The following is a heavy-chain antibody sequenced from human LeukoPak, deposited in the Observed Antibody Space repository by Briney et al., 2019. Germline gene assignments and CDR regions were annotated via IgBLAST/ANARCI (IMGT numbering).Heavy chain of an antibody. Sequence: ASVKVPCKASGYTFTGYYMHWVRQAPGQGLEWMGWINPNSGGTNYAQKFQGRVTMTRDTSISTAYMELSRLTSDDTAVYYCARRGQQLVYYYYYYYYMDVWGPGNPGHRLL. CDR2: INPNSGGT. CDR3: ARRGQQLVYYYYYYYYMDV. J-gene: IGHJ6*03. D-gene: IGHD6-13*01. CDR1: GYTFTGYY. V-gene: IGHV1-2*02.